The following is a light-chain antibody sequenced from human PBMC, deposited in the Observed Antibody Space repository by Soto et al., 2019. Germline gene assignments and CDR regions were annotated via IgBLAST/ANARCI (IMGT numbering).Light chain of an antibody. Sequence: EILLTQSPGTLSLSPGERATLSWRASQSVSNNYLAWYQQKPCQAPRLLIYGASNRATGIPDRFSGSGSGTDFPLTISRLEPEDFAVYYCQQYGSSGTFGHGTKVDIK. CDR1: QSVSNNY. CDR3: QQYGSSGT. CDR2: GAS. J-gene: IGKJ1*01. V-gene: IGKV3-20*01.